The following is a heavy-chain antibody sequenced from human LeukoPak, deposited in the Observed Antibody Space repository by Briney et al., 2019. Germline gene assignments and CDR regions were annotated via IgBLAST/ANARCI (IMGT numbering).Heavy chain of an antibody. J-gene: IGHJ6*02. Sequence: SETLSLTCAVYGGSFSGYYWSWIRQSPGKGLEWIGEINHSGSTNYNPSLKSRVTISVDTSKNQFSLKLSSVTAADTAVYYCARATHYYYYYYGMDVWGQGTTVTVSS. CDR3: ARATHYYYYYYGMDV. CDR1: GGSFSGYY. CDR2: INHSGST. D-gene: IGHD4-17*01. V-gene: IGHV4-34*01.